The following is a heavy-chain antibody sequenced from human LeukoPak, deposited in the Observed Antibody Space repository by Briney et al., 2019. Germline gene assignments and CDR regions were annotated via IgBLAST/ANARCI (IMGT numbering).Heavy chain of an antibody. CDR1: GFTFSSYA. CDR3: AKAGGYCSGTSCYPDY. Sequence: QPGGSLRLSCAASGFTFSSYAMSWVRQAPGKGLEWVSAISGSGGSTYYADSVKGRFTISRDNSKNTLYLQMNSLRAEDTAVYYCAKAGGYCSGTSCYPDYWGQGTLVTVSS. J-gene: IGHJ4*02. V-gene: IGHV3-23*01. D-gene: IGHD2-2*03. CDR2: ISGSGGST.